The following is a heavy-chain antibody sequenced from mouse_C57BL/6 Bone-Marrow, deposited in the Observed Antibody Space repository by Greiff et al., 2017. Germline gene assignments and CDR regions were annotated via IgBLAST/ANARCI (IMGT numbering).Heavy chain of an antibody. V-gene: IGHV1-69*01. CDR1: GYTFTSYW. CDR2: LDPSDSYT. D-gene: IGHD1-1*01. CDR3: ARMGYYYGSSFYWYFDV. J-gene: IGHJ1*03. Sequence: QVQLQQPGAELVMPGASVKLSCKASGYTFTSYWMHWVKQRPGQGLEWIGELDPSDSYTNYNQKFKGKSTLTVDKSSSTAYMQLSSLTSEDSAVYYCARMGYYYGSSFYWYFDVWGTGTTVTVSS.